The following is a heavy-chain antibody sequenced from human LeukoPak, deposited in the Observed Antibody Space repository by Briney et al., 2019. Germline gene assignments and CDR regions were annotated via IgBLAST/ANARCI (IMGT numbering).Heavy chain of an antibody. CDR3: ARSSRWFGNAFDI. D-gene: IGHD6-13*01. CDR2: VFYCGSA. J-gene: IGHJ3*02. V-gene: IGHV4-59*01. Sequence: PSGTLSLTCTVSGGSISNYYLSWMRQPPGTGLEGFGYVFYCGSANYNPSLRTRVSISVDTSKDQFSLQLSSVTAAHTAVYYCARSSRWFGNAFDISGQGTMVTLSS. CDR1: GGSISNYY.